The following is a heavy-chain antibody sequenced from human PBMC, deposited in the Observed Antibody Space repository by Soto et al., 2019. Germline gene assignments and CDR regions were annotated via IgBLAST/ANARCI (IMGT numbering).Heavy chain of an antibody. J-gene: IGHJ4*02. Sequence: SETLSLTCTVSGGSINSGDYYWSWIRQSPGKGLEWIGYINYSGTTYYNPSLKSRVIISVDRSKNHFSLRLTSVTAADTAVYYCTREGSSSGPDYEYWGQGTLVTVSS. CDR1: GGSINSGDYY. CDR3: TREGSSSGPDYEY. CDR2: INYSGTT. V-gene: IGHV4-30-4*01. D-gene: IGHD3-22*01.